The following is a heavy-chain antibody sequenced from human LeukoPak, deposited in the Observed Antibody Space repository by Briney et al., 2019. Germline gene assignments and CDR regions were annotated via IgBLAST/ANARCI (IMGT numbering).Heavy chain of an antibody. Sequence: GGSLRLSCAASGFTFSSYGMHWVRQAPGKGLEWVAVIRYDGSNKYYADAVKGRFTISRDNSKKTLYLQMNTLTAEDTAVYYCAKDRRFLSNYYDRGAYLDYWGQGTLVTVSS. J-gene: IGHJ4*02. CDR3: AKDRRFLSNYYDRGAYLDY. CDR2: IRYDGSNK. CDR1: GFTFSSYG. D-gene: IGHD3-22*01. V-gene: IGHV3-30*02.